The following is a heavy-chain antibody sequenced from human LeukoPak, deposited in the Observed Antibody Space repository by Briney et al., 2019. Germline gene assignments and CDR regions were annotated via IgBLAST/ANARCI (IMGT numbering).Heavy chain of an antibody. CDR2: IIYSGNT. J-gene: IGHJ6*02. CDR1: GGSISSTSYY. CDR3: ARRPHTGYSGDWGPHDYYYGMNV. Sequence: SETLSLTCTASGGSISSTSYYWGWVRQPPGRGLEWIGGIIYSGNTKYNPSLKSRVTISVDTTKNQFSLKLSPVTAADTAVYYCARRPHTGYSGDWGPHDYYYGMNVWGQGTTVTVSS. V-gene: IGHV4-39*01. D-gene: IGHD6-19*01.